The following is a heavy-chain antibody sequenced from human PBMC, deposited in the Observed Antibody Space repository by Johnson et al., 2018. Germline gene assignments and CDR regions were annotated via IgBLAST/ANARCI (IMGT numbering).Heavy chain of an antibody. CDR2: INSDGSSP. V-gene: IGHV3-74*01. J-gene: IGHJ1*01. CDR1: GFTFSSYW. CDR3: ARALYYYDSSGYKD. D-gene: IGHD3-22*01. Sequence: VQLQESGGGLVQPGGSLRLSCAASGFTFSSYWMHWVRQAPGKGLVWVSRINSDGSSPSYAASVKGRFTISRENAKNTLYLQMNSLRAEDTAVYYCARALYYYDSSGYKDWGQGTLVTVSS.